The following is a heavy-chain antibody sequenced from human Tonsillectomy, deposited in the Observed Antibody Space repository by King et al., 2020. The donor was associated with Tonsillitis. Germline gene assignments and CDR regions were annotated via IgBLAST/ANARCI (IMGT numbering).Heavy chain of an antibody. CDR1: GFTFSIYD. D-gene: IGHD2-21*01. J-gene: IGHJ4*02. V-gene: IGHV3-30*04. CDR2: ISYDGSNK. Sequence: QLVQSGGGVVQPGRSLRLSCAASGFTFSIYDMHWVRQAPGKGLEWVAIISYDGSNKYYADSVKGRFTISRDNSKNTLYLQMNSLRAEDTAVYYCARPVISTLPTVGFDCWGQGTLVTVSS. CDR3: ARPVISTLPTVGFDC.